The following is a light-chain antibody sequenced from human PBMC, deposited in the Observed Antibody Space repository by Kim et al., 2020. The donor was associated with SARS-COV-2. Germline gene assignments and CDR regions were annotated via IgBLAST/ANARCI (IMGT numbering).Light chain of an antibody. J-gene: IGLJ3*02. CDR2: DVS. CDR1: SSDVGGYNY. V-gene: IGLV2-14*04. CDR3: SSYTSSSTWV. Sequence: GQSITISCTGTSSDVGGYNYVSWYQRHPGKAPKLMIYDVSKRPSGVSNRFSGSESGNTASLTISGLQAENEADYYCSSYTSSSTWVFGGGTQLTVL.